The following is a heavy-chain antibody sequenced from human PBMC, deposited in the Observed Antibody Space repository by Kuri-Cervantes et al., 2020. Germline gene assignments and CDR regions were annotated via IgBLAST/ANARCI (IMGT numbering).Heavy chain of an antibody. V-gene: IGHV3-48*03. J-gene: IGHJ6*02. CDR1: GFTFSSYE. Sequence: GESLKISCVASGFTFSSYEMNWVRQAPGKGLEWVSYISSSGSTIYYADSVKGRFTISRDNAKNSLYLQMNSLRAEDTAVYYCARERGYSGYGDYYYYYGMDVWGQGTTVTVSS. CDR2: ISSSGSTI. CDR3: ARERGYSGYGDYYYYYGMDV. D-gene: IGHD5-12*01.